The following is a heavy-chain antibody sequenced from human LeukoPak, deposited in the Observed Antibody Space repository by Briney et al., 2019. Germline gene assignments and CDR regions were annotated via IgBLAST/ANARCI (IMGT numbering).Heavy chain of an antibody. CDR3: AIPRGYSYGYGEDY. CDR1: GGSITGYY. Sequence: SETLSLTCPVSGGSITGYYWSWLRQPPGKGLEYIGYIYYSGGTNYNPSLKSRVTISVDTSKNQFSLQLSSVTAADTAVYYCAIPRGYSYGYGEDYWGQGTLVTVSS. D-gene: IGHD5-18*01. CDR2: IYYSGGT. J-gene: IGHJ4*02. V-gene: IGHV4-59*08.